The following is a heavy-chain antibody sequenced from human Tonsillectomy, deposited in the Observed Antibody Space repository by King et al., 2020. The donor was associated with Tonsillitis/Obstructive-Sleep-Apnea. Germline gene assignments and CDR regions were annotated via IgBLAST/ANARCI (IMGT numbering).Heavy chain of an antibody. CDR1: GFTFSSYA. CDR3: AKALGSSRRDYYYGMDV. J-gene: IGHJ6*02. Sequence: VQLVESGGGLVQPGGSLRLSCAASGFTFSSYAVSWVRQAPGKGLEWVSAISGSGGSTYYADSVKGRFTISRDNSKNTLYLQMISLRAEDTAVYYCAKALGSSRRDYYYGMDVWGQGTTVTVSS. CDR2: ISGSGGST. D-gene: IGHD2-2*01. V-gene: IGHV3-23*04.